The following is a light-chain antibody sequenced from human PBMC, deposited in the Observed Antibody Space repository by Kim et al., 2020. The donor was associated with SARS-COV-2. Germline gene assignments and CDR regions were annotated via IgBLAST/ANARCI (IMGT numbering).Light chain of an antibody. J-gene: IGLJ3*02. CDR1: SNNVGNQG. V-gene: IGLV10-54*01. Sequence: ELTQPPSVSKGLRQTATLTCTGNSNNVGNQGAAWLQQHQGHPPKLLSYRNNNRPSGISERLSASRSGNTASLTITGLQPEDEADYYCSAWDSSLSAWVFGGGTKLTVL. CDR3: SAWDSSLSAWV. CDR2: RNN.